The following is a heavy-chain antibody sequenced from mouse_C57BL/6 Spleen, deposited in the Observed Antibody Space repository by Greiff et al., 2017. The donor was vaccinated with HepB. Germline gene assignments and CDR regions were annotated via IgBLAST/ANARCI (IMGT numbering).Heavy chain of an antibody. CDR1: GFTFSSYA. CDR3: ARDQTGKGTFDY. CDR2: ISDGGSYT. V-gene: IGHV5-4*01. J-gene: IGHJ2*01. Sequence: EVQGVESGGGLVKPGGSLKLSCAASGFTFSSYAMSWVRQTPEKRLEWVATISDGGSYTYYPDNVRGRFTISRDNAKNNLYLQMSHLKSEDTAMYYCARDQTGKGTFDYWGQGTTLTVSS. D-gene: IGHD4-1*01.